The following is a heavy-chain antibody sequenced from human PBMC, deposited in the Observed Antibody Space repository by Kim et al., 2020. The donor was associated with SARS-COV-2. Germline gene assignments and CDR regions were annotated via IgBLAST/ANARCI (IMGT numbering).Heavy chain of an antibody. CDR1: GGSFSGYY. Sequence: SETLSLTCAVYGGSFSGYYWSWIRQPPGKGLEWIGEINHSGSPNYNPSLKSRVTISVDTSKNQFSLKLSSVTAADTAVYYCAAISGSSVRGYFDYWGQGTLVTVSS. D-gene: IGHD1-26*01. CDR3: AAISGSSVRGYFDY. J-gene: IGHJ4*02. V-gene: IGHV4-34*01. CDR2: INHSGSP.